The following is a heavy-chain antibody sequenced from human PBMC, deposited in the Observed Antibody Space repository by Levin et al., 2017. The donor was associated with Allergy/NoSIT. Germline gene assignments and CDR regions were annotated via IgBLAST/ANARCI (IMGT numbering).Heavy chain of an antibody. CDR2: IYYSGST. CDR1: GGSISSSSYY. Sequence: HSQTLSLTCTVSGGSISSSSYYWGWIRQPPGKGLEWIGSIYYSGSTYYNPSLKSRVTISVDTSKNQFSLKLSSVTAADTAVYYCATDTAMVQSFDYWGQGTLVTVSS. J-gene: IGHJ4*02. CDR3: ATDTAMVQSFDY. V-gene: IGHV4-39*01. D-gene: IGHD5-18*01.